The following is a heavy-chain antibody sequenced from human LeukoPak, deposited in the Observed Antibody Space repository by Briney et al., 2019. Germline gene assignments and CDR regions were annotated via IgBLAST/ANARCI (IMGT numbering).Heavy chain of an antibody. Sequence: PSETLSLTCTVSGGSVSSYYWTWIRQPAGKGLELVGRISPGGTTIYYPSLRRRVTISLGKSKKQFSLNLRSVTAADTAVYYCARDVEGRTAVAGTWFHPWGPGTLVTVSS. CDR3: ARDVEGRTAVAGTWFHP. D-gene: IGHD6-13*01. V-gene: IGHV4-4*07. J-gene: IGHJ5*02. CDR2: ISPGGTT. CDR1: GGSVSSYY.